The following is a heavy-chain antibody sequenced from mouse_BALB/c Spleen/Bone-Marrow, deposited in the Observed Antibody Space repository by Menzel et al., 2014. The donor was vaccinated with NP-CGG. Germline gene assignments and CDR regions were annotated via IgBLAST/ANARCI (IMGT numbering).Heavy chain of an antibody. Sequence: EVQLQESGTVLARPGPSVKMSCKASGYTFINYWMHWVKQRPGQGLEWIGAIYPGNSDTSYNQKFKAKAKLTAVTSTSTAYMELSSLTNEDSAVYYCTCFYYDYDSLGWFAYWGQGTLVTVSA. CDR3: TCFYYDYDSLGWFAY. J-gene: IGHJ3*01. CDR1: GYTFINYW. CDR2: IYPGNSDT. V-gene: IGHV1-5*01. D-gene: IGHD2-4*01.